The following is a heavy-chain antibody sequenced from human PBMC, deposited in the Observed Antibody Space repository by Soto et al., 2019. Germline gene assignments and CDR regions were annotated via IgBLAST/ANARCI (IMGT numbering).Heavy chain of an antibody. CDR2: IYPDDSDT. V-gene: IGHV5-51*01. CDR1: GYSFANYW. CDR3: ASVPGSLRWGYINF. D-gene: IGHD1-26*01. Sequence: GESLKISCKTSGYSFANYWIGWVRQMPGRGLEWMGIIYPDDSDTRYSPSFQGQVTISADKSITTAYLQWGSLEASDTAMYYCASVPGSLRWGYINFWGQGTLVTDSS. J-gene: IGHJ4*02.